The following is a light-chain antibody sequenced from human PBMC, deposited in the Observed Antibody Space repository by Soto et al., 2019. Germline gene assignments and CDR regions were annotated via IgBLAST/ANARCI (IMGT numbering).Light chain of an antibody. CDR2: GAS. CDR1: QSVTSN. CDR3: QQYGDWPPLT. Sequence: EVVMTQSPATLSVSPGGRATLSCRASQSVTSNLAWYQQKPGQAPRLLIYGASNRATGIPARFSGSGSGTEFTLTISSLQSEDFAVYYCQQYGDWPPLTFGGGTKVEIK. J-gene: IGKJ4*01. V-gene: IGKV3-15*01.